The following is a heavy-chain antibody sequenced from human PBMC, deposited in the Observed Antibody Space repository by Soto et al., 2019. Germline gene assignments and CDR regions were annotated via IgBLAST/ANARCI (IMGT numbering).Heavy chain of an antibody. CDR1: GYTFTSYD. V-gene: IGHV1-8*01. Sequence: ASVKVSCKASGYTFTSYDINWVRQATGQGLEWVGWMNPNSGNTGYAQKFQGRVTMTRNTSISTAYMELSSLRSEDTAVYYCARSRRGHDFWSGYSTLFDYWGQGTLVTVSS. D-gene: IGHD3-3*01. CDR2: MNPNSGNT. J-gene: IGHJ4*02. CDR3: ARSRRGHDFWSGYSTLFDY.